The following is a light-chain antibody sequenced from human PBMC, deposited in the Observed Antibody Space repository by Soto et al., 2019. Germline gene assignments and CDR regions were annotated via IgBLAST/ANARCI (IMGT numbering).Light chain of an antibody. CDR2: EVS. CDR3: SSYTSSSTYYV. CDR1: SSDVGGYNY. Sequence: QSALTQPASVFGSLGQSITISCTGTSSDVGGYNYVSWYQQHPGKAPKLMIYEVSNRPSGVSNRFSGSKSGNTASLTISGLQAEDEADYYCSSYTSSSTYYVFGTGTKVTVL. V-gene: IGLV2-14*01. J-gene: IGLJ1*01.